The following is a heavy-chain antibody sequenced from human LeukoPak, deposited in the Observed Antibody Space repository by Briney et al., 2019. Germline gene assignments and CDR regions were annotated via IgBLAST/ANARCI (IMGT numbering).Heavy chain of an antibody. CDR3: ANAVGLPPKGDAFDI. CDR1: GGSISSSSYY. Sequence: SETLSLTCTVSGGSISSSSYYWGWIRQPPGKGLEWIGSIYYSGSTYYNPSLKSRVTISVDTSKNQFSLKLSSVTAADTAVYYCANAVGLPPKGDAFDIWGQGTMVTVSS. CDR2: IYYSGST. J-gene: IGHJ3*02. V-gene: IGHV4-39*01. D-gene: IGHD6-19*01.